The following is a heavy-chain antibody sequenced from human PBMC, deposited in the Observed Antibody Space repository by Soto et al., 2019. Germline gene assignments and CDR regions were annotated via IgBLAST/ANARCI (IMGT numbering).Heavy chain of an antibody. Sequence: QVQLVESGGGVVQPGRSLRLSCAASGFTFSSYGMHWVRQAPGKGLEWVAVIWYDGSNKYYADSVKGRFTISRDNSKNTLYLQMNSLRAEDTAVYYCARGGWYDDQLNIYWGQGTLVTVSS. CDR3: ARGGWYDDQLNIY. J-gene: IGHJ4*02. V-gene: IGHV3-33*01. CDR2: IWYDGSNK. D-gene: IGHD3-3*01. CDR1: GFTFSSYG.